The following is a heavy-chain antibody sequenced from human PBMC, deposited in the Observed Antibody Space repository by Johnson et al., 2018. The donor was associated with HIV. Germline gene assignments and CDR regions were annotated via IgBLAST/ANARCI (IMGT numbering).Heavy chain of an antibody. Sequence: QVQLVESGGGVVQPGRSLRLSCAASGFTFSSYGMHWVRQAPGKGLEWVAVKSYDGSNKYYADSVKGRFTISRDNSKNTLYLQMNSLRAEDTAVYYCAKGIVVGVRAFDIWGQGTMVTVSS. D-gene: IGHD3-22*01. J-gene: IGHJ3*02. V-gene: IGHV3-30*18. CDR1: GFTFSSYG. CDR3: AKGIVVGVRAFDI. CDR2: KSYDGSNK.